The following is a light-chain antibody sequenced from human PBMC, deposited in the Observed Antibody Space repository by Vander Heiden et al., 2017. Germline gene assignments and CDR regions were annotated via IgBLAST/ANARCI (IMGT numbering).Light chain of an antibody. CDR2: AAS. J-gene: IGKJ3*01. CDR1: QGISSY. CDR3: QQYYSYPHT. V-gene: IGKV1-8*01. Sequence: AIRITQSPSSLSASTGDRVTITCRASQGISSYLAWYQQKPWKAPKLLIYAASTLQSGVPSRFSVSGSGTDFTLTISCLQSEDFATYYCQQYYSYPHTFGPGTKVDIK.